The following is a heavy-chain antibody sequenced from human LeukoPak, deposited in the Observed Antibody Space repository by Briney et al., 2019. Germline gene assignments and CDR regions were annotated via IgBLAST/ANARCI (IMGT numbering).Heavy chain of an antibody. CDR3: ASFGSLLEWLPLDY. V-gene: IGHV4-38-2*02. CDR2: IYHSGST. CDR1: GYSISSGYY. J-gene: IGHJ4*02. D-gene: IGHD3-3*01. Sequence: SETLSLTCTVSGYSISSGYYWGWIRQPPGKGLEWIGSIYHSGSTYYNPSLKSRVTISVDTSKNQFSLKLSSVTAADTAVYYCASFGSLLEWLPLDYWGQGTLVTVSS.